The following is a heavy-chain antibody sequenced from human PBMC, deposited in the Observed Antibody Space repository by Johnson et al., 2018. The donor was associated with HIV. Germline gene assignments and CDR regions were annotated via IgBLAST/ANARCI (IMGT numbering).Heavy chain of an antibody. CDR1: GFTFDDCG. CDR2: IGTAGDT. J-gene: IGHJ3*02. CDR3: AREYEAFDI. V-gene: IGHV3-13*04. Sequence: VLLVESGGRVVRPGGSLRLSCAASGFTFDDCGMSWVRQGPGKGLEWVSAIGTAGDTYYPGSVKGRFTISRENAKNSLYLQMNSLRAGDTAVYYCAREYEAFDIWGQGTMVTVSS.